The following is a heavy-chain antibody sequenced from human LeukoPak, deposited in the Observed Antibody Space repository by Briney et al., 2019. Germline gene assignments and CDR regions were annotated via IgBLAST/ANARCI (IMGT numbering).Heavy chain of an antibody. Sequence: GSSVKVSCKASGGTFSSYAISWVRQAPGQGLEWMGWINPNSGGTNYPQKFQGRVTMTSDTSISTAYMELTSLRSDDSAVYYCARKSAVRSTSEFDCWGQGTLVTVSS. CDR2: INPNSGGT. D-gene: IGHD2-2*01. CDR1: GGTFSSYA. J-gene: IGHJ4*02. V-gene: IGHV1-2*02. CDR3: ARKSAVRSTSEFDC.